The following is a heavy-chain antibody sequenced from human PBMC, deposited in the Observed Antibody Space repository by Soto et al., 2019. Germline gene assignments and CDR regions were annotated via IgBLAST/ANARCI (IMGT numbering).Heavy chain of an antibody. CDR3: ARDQQQLAKGDDRMDV. CDR2: ISSSGSTI. CDR1: GFTFSDYY. Sequence: QVQLVESGGGMVKPGGSLRLSCAASGFTFSDYYMSWIRQAPGKGLEWVSYISSSGSTIYYADSVKGRFTISRDNTKNPRYLHRSSLRAADTAVYYRARDQQQLAKGDDRMDVWGQGTTVSVSA. D-gene: IGHD6-13*01. V-gene: IGHV3-11*01. J-gene: IGHJ6*01.